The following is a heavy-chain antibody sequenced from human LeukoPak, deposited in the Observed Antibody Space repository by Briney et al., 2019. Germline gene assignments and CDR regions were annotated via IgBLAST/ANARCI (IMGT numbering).Heavy chain of an antibody. V-gene: IGHV3-21*01. D-gene: IGHD1-26*01. CDR2: ISSSSSYI. J-gene: IGHJ6*03. CDR1: GFTFSSYS. Sequence: KAGGSLRLSCAASGFTFSSYSMNWVRQAPGKGLEWVSSISSSSSYIYYADSVKGRFTISRDNAKKSLYLQTNSLRVEDTAVYYCARAYSERYGLGYYYMDVWGKGTTVTVSS. CDR3: ARAYSERYGLGYYYMDV.